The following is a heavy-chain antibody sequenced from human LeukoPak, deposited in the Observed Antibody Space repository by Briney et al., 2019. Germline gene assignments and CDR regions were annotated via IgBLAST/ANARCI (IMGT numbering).Heavy chain of an antibody. CDR2: IYHSGST. CDR1: GDSISSGGYS. V-gene: IGHV4-30-2*01. D-gene: IGHD5-12*01. Sequence: PSETLSLTCAVSGDSISSGGYSWRWIRQPPGKGLEWIGYIYHSGSTYYNPSLKSRLTISVDRSKNQFSLKLSSVTAADTAVYYCARGGDYDFLVDWGQGTLVTVSS. J-gene: IGHJ4*02. CDR3: ARGGDYDFLVD.